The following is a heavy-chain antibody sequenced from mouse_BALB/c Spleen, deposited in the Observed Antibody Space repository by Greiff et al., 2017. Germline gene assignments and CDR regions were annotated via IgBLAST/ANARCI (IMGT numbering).Heavy chain of an antibody. D-gene: IGHD2-1*01. CDR2: INPYNGDT. CDR1: GYSFTGYF. Sequence: VQLQQSGAELVKPGASVKISCKASGYSFTGYFMNWVMQSHGKSLEWIGRINPYNGDTFYNQKFKGKATLTVDKSSSTAHMELRSLASEDSAVYYCARDGNYPFAYWGQGTLVTVSA. J-gene: IGHJ3*01. V-gene: IGHV1-20*02. CDR3: ARDGNYPFAY.